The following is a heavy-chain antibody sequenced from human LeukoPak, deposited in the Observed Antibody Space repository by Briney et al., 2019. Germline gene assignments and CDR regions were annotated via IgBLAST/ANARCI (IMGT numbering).Heavy chain of an antibody. J-gene: IGHJ4*02. Sequence: GGSLRLSCATSGFTLSSYAMSWVRQAPGKGLEWVSRVIRDGSFTNYADSVKGRFTISRDNAKNTLYLQMSSLRAEDTAVYFCVRDGDDFNFDYWGQGSLVTVSS. CDR2: VIRDGSFT. CDR3: VRDGDDFNFDY. CDR1: GFTLSSYA. V-gene: IGHV3-74*01. D-gene: IGHD5-24*01.